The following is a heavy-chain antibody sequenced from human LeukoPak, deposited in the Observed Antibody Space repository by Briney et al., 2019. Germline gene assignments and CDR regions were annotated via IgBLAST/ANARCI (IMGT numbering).Heavy chain of an antibody. CDR1: GGSISSYY. CDR3: ARSSSSSSYTAFDI. CDR2: VFSSGTT. D-gene: IGHD6-13*01. J-gene: IGHJ3*02. V-gene: IGHV4-4*07. Sequence: RASETLSLTCTVSGGSISSYYWSWIRQPAGKGPEWMGRVFSSGTTNSRPSLMSRVSMSLDTSKNQFSLKLSAVTAADTAVYYCARSSSSSSYTAFDIWGRGRMVTVSS.